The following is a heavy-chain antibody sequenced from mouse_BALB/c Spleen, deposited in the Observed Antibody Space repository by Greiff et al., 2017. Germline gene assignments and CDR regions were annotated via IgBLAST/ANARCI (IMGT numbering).Heavy chain of an antibody. V-gene: IGHV5-17*02. D-gene: IGHD1-1*01. Sequence: EVQLVESGGGLVQPGGSRKLSCAASGFTFSSFGMHWVRQAPEKGLEWVAYISSGSSTIYYADTVKGRFTISRDNPKNTLFLQMTSLRSEDTAMYYCARRGTTVVGPYYYAMDYWGQGTSVTVSS. J-gene: IGHJ4*01. CDR2: ISSGSSTI. CDR3: ARRGTTVVGPYYYAMDY. CDR1: GFTFSSFG.